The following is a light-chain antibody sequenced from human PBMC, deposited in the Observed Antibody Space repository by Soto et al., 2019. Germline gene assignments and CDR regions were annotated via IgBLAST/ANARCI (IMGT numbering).Light chain of an antibody. V-gene: IGKV1-9*01. CDR2: AAS. CDR3: QRLNSYL. J-gene: IGKJ3*01. CDR1: QGISSY. Sequence: IQFTPSPSFLFASVGDRVTITCRASQGISSYLAWYQQKPGKAPKLLVYAASTLQSGVPSRFSGSGSGTEFTLTISSLQPEDFATYYCQRLNSYLFGPGTKVDIK.